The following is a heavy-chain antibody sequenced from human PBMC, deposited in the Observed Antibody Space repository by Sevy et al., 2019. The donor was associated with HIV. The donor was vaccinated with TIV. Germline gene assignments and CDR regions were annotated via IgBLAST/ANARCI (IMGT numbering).Heavy chain of an antibody. D-gene: IGHD6-6*01. CDR2: IYYSGST. CDR1: GGSISSYY. V-gene: IGHV4-59*08. Sequence: SETLSLTCTVSGGSISSYYWSWIRQPPGKGLEWIGYIYYSGSTNYNPSLKSRVTISVDTSKNQFSLKLSSVTAADTAVYYCARHGSMAARLFDYWGQGTLVTVSS. J-gene: IGHJ4*02. CDR3: ARHGSMAARLFDY.